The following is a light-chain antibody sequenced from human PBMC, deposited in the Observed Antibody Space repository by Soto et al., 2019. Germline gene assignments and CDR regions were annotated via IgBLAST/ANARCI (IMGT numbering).Light chain of an antibody. J-gene: IGKJ1*01. V-gene: IGKV3-20*01. CDR3: QQYGHSPRT. CDR2: AAS. CDR1: QSVADNY. Sequence: EIVLTQSPGTLSLSPGDRATLSCKASQSVADNYLAWYQQKPGQAPRLLIYAASRRAIGIPDTFSGSGSGKDFTLTITRLEPEDFALYYCQQYGHSPRTFGQGTKVEIK.